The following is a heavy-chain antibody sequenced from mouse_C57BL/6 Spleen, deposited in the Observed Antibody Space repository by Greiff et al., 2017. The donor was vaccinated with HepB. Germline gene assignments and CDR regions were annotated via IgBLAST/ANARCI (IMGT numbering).Heavy chain of an antibody. J-gene: IGHJ4*01. V-gene: IGHV14-1*01. CDR1: GFNIKDYY. CDR2: IDPEDGDT. CDR3: TIYYEYGLYAMDY. D-gene: IGHD2-4*01. Sequence: EVQLQQSGAELVRPGASVKLSCTASGFNIKDYYMHWVKQRPEQGLEWIGRIDPEDGDTEYAPKFQGKATMTADTSSNTAYLQLSSLTSEDTAVYYCTIYYEYGLYAMDYWGQGTSVTVSS.